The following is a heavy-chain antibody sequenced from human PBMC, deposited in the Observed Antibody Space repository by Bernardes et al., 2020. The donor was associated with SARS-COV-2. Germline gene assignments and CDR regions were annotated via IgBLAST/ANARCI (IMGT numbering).Heavy chain of an antibody. D-gene: IGHD1-26*01. Sequence: GGSLRLSRAASGFTFDDYAMHWVRQAPGKGLEWVSGISWNSGRIGYADSVKGRFTISRDNAKNSLYLQMSSLRAEDTALYYCAKDIGVGATPPFWYFDLWGRGTLVTVSS. V-gene: IGHV3-9*01. CDR2: ISWNSGRI. J-gene: IGHJ2*01. CDR3: AKDIGVGATPPFWYFDL. CDR1: GFTFDDYA.